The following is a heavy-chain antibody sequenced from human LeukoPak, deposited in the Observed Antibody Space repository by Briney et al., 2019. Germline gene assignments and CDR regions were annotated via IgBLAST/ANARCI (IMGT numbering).Heavy chain of an antibody. CDR2: IGSVGHST. J-gene: IGHJ4*02. CDR1: GFRFSDAA. D-gene: IGHD3-10*01. Sequence: GGSLRHSCAASGFRFSDAAMTWVRQAPGKGLEWVSLIGSVGHSTYYGDSVKGRFTISRDNSKNTLYLQMNSLRAEDTAVYYCANSLMVRGVMTNFDYWGQGTLVTVSS. CDR3: ANSLMVRGVMTNFDY. V-gene: IGHV3-23*01.